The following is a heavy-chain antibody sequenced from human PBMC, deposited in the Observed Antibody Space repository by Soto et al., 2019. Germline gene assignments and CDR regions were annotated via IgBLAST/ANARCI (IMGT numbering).Heavy chain of an antibody. D-gene: IGHD2-15*01. V-gene: IGHV3-30*18. CDR3: AKDRQPGRGGYFDY. CDR1: GFTFSSYG. Sequence: QVQLVESGGGVVQPGRSLRLSCAASGFTFSSYGMHWVRQAPGKGLEWVAVISYDGSNKYYADSVKGRFTISRDNSKNPLYLEMNSLRAEDTAVYYCAKDRQPGRGGYFDYWGQGTLVTVSS. J-gene: IGHJ4*02. CDR2: ISYDGSNK.